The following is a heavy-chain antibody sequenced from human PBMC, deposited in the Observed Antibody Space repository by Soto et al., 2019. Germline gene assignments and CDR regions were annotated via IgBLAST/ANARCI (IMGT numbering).Heavy chain of an antibody. CDR2: VYYSGST. CDR3: ARVPAASSWFDA. Sequence: PSETLSLTCTVSGGSIFSSYWTWIRQPPGKGLEWIGNVYYSGSTNYNPSLKSRITISVDTSKNQFSLNLSSVTAADTAVYYCARVPAASSWFDAWGQGTLVTVSS. J-gene: IGHJ5*02. D-gene: IGHD2-15*01. CDR1: GGSIFSSY. V-gene: IGHV4-59*01.